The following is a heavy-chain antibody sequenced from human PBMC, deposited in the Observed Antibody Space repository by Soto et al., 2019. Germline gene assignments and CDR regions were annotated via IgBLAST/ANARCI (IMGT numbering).Heavy chain of an antibody. CDR3: ASSNYDILTGGRLYYGMDV. D-gene: IGHD3-9*01. Sequence: QVQLVQSGAEVKKPGASVKVSCKASGYTFTSYGISWVRQAPGQGLEWMGWISAYNGNTNYAQKFQGRVTITADESTSTAYMELSSLRSEDTAVYYCASSNYDILTGGRLYYGMDVWGQGTTVTVSS. CDR2: ISAYNGNT. J-gene: IGHJ6*02. CDR1: GYTFTSYG. V-gene: IGHV1-18*04.